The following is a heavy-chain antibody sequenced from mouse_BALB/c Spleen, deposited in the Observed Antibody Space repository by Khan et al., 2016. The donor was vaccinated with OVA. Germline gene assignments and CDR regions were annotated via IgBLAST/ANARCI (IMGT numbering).Heavy chain of an antibody. V-gene: IGHV1-7*01. CDR2: INPTSGYT. CDR3: AGDRIDY. CDR1: GYTFTSYW. J-gene: IGHJ2*01. Sequence: QVQLKQSGAELAKPGASVKMSCTASGYTFTSYWMHWIKQRPGQGLEWIGYINPTSGYTDYNQKFKDKATLTADKSSSTAYMQLSSLTSDDSAVYYCAGDRIDYGGQGTALTVSA.